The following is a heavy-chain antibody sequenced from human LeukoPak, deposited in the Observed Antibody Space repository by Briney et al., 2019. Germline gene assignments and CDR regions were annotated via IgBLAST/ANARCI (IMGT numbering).Heavy chain of an antibody. CDR3: ARYYYDSSGYPYYFDY. D-gene: IGHD3-22*01. CDR1: GLTVSSNY. CDR2: IYSGGST. Sequence: GGSLRLSCAPSGLTVSSNYMSWVCQAPGKGLEWVSVIYSGGSTYYADSVKGRFTIFRDNSKNTVYLQMNSLRAEDTALYYCARYYYDSSGYPYYFDYWGQGTLVTVSS. J-gene: IGHJ4*02. V-gene: IGHV3-53*01.